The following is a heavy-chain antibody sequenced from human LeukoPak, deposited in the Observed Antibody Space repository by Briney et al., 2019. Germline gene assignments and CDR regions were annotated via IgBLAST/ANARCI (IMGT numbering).Heavy chain of an antibody. J-gene: IGHJ3*02. CDR1: GFTFDDYA. Sequence: GGSLRLSCAASGFTFDDYAMHWVRQAPGKGLEWVSGISWNSGSISYADSVKGRFTISRDNAKNSLYLQMNSLRAEDMALYYCAKGYYYDSSGYYHDAFDIWGQGTMVTVSS. D-gene: IGHD3-22*01. V-gene: IGHV3-9*03. CDR3: AKGYYYDSSGYYHDAFDI. CDR2: ISWNSGSI.